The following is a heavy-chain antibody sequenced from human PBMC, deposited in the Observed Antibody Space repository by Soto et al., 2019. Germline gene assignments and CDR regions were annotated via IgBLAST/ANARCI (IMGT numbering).Heavy chain of an antibody. CDR1: GFTFSSFA. D-gene: IGHD6-19*01. V-gene: IGHV3-23*01. CDR3: AKDQEWLGPFDY. J-gene: IGHJ4*02. CDR2: ISGSGGST. Sequence: GRSLRLSCAASGFTFSSFAMSWVLQAPGKGLEWVSAISGSGGSTYYADSVKGRFTISRDNSKNTLYLQMNSLRAEDTAVYYCAKDQEWLGPFDYWGQGTLVTVSS.